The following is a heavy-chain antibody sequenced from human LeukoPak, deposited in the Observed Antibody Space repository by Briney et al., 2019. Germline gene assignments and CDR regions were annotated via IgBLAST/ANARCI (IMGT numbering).Heavy chain of an antibody. CDR3: ARAIDYGSGSYLIDY. Sequence: GASVNVSCKASGYTFTGYYMHWVRQAPGQGLEWMGGINPNSGGTNYPQKFQRSVTMTGATSISTAHMELTRLRSDTTAEYYAARAIDYGSGSYLIDYWGQGTLVTVSP. D-gene: IGHD3-10*01. CDR2: INPNSGGT. J-gene: IGHJ4*02. V-gene: IGHV1-2*02. CDR1: GYTFTGYY.